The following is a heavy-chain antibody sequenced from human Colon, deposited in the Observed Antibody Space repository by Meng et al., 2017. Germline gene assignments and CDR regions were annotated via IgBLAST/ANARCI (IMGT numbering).Heavy chain of an antibody. CDR1: ECSLINGNW. D-gene: IGHD2-15*01. CDR3: ARQVAATFSGLAFDS. J-gene: IGHJ4*02. Sequence: LKQCGPEPVKLSGTLSLPCAFSECSLINGNWWSWVRQSTGKGLEWIGTIYYSGSTSYNPSLKSRVTISVDTSKNQFSVNLSSVTAADTAVYYCARQVAATFSGLAFDSWGQGTLVTVSS. V-gene: IGHV4-4*02. CDR2: IYYSGST.